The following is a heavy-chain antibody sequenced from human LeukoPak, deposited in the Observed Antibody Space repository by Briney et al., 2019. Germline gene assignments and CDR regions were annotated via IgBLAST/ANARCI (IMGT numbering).Heavy chain of an antibody. D-gene: IGHD6-19*01. CDR2: ISAYNGNT. V-gene: IGHV1-18*01. Sequence: GASVTVSCTASGYTFTSYGISWVRQAPGQGLEWMGWISAYNGNTNYAQKLQGRVTMTTDTSTSTAYMELRSLRSDDTAVYYCARDRGWGSSAWYVDYWGQGTLVTVSS. J-gene: IGHJ4*02. CDR3: ARDRGWGSSAWYVDY. CDR1: GYTFTSYG.